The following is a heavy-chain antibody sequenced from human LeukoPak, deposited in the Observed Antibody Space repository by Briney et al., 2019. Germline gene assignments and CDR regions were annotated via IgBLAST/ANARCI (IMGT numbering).Heavy chain of an antibody. J-gene: IGHJ3*02. CDR2: MNPNSGNT. Sequence: ASVKVSCKASGYTFTSYDINWVRQATGQGLEWMGWMNPNSGNTGYAQKFQGRVTMTRNTSISTAYMELSSLRSEDAAVYYCASPGLWFGELFPHAFDIWGQGTMVTVSS. CDR1: GYTFTSYD. V-gene: IGHV1-8*01. CDR3: ASPGLWFGELFPHAFDI. D-gene: IGHD3-10*01.